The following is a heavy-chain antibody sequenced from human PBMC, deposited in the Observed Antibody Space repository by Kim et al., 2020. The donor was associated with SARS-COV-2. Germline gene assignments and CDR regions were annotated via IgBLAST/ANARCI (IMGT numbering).Heavy chain of an antibody. V-gene: IGHV4-31*03. CDR3: ARDRFEYYYDSSGYPYYYYYGMDV. J-gene: IGHJ6*02. CDR1: GGSISSGGYY. Sequence: SETLSLTCTVSGGSISSGGYYWSWIRQHPGKGLEWIGYIYYSGSTYYNPSLKSRVTISVDTSKNQFSLKLSSVTAADTAVYYCARDRFEYYYDSSGYPYYYYYGMDVWGQGTTVTVSS. D-gene: IGHD3-22*01. CDR2: IYYSGST.